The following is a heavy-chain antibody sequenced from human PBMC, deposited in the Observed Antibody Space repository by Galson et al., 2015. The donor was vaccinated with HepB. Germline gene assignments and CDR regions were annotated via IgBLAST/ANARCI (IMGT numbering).Heavy chain of an antibody. CDR2: ISGSGYNT. Sequence: SLRLSCAASGFTFRTYALSWVRQAPGKGLEWVSAISGSGYNTHSADSVQGRFTISRDNLKDTLYLQMKSLRVDDTAVYYCAIGGVEVSPKFDYWGQGTLVIVSS. J-gene: IGHJ4*02. CDR3: AIGGVEVSPKFDY. D-gene: IGHD5-24*01. V-gene: IGHV3-23*01. CDR1: GFTFRTYA.